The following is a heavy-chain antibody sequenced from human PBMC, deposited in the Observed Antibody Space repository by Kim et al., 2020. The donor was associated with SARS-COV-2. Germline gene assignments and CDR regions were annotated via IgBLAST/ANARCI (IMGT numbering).Heavy chain of an antibody. CDR2: I. Sequence: IYYADSVKGRFTISRDNAKNSLYLQMNSLRAEDTAVYYCARGVSGSYQDYWGQGTLVTVSS. D-gene: IGHD1-26*01. V-gene: IGHV3-21*01. J-gene: IGHJ4*02. CDR3: ARGVSGSYQDY.